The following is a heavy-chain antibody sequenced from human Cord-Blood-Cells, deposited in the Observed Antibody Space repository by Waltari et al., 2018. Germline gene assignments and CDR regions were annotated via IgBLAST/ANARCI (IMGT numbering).Heavy chain of an antibody. Sequence: QVQLVESGGGVVQPGRSPRLSCAASGFTFSSYGMHWVRQAPGKGLEWVAVISYDGSNKYYADSVKGRFTISRDNSKNTLYLQMNSLRAEDTAVYYCAKDHLRDSSGYAFDIWGQVTMVTVSS. V-gene: IGHV3-30*18. CDR3: AKDHLRDSSGYAFDI. CDR1: GFTFSSYG. CDR2: ISYDGSNK. D-gene: IGHD3-22*01. J-gene: IGHJ3*02.